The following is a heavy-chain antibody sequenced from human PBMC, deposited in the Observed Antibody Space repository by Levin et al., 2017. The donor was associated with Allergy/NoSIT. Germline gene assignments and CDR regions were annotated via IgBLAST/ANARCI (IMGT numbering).Heavy chain of an antibody. J-gene: IGHJ4*02. CDR3: ARRNPWLRTSLDY. Sequence: TSETLSLTCTVSGGSITSYYWGWIRQPPGKGLEWIGYIYYGGSTTYNPSLESRVTMSVDTSKNQFSLNLNSVTAADTAVYYCARRNPWLRTSLDYWGQGTLVTVSS. CDR2: IYYGGST. V-gene: IGHV4-59*08. CDR1: GGSITSYY. D-gene: IGHD5-12*01.